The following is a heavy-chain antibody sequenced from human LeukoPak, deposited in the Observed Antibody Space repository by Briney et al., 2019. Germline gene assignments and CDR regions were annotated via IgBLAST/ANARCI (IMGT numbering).Heavy chain of an antibody. CDR2: IYDSGST. CDR1: GGSISSYY. Sequence: PSETLSLTCAVSGGSISSYYWSWIRQPPGKGLEWIGYIYDSGSTNYNTSLKSRVTISVETSKNQFSLKMSSVTAADTAVYYCARVRGTDAFDIWGQGTMVTVSS. V-gene: IGHV4-59*08. CDR3: ARVRGTDAFDI. D-gene: IGHD1-1*01. J-gene: IGHJ3*02.